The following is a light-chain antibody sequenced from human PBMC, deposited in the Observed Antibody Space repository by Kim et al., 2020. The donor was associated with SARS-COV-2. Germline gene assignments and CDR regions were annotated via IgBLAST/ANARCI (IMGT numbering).Light chain of an antibody. CDR2: DAS. V-gene: IGKV3-11*01. CDR1: LCVCIQ. Sequence: VSPGERAPLSCRASLCVCIQLAWYQQRPGQAPKRVLYDASTRAPGIPATFSGSGSGTDFTLTISSLEPEDFAVYFCQQRHNWPVTFGQGTKVDIK. CDR3: QQRHNWPVT. J-gene: IGKJ1*01.